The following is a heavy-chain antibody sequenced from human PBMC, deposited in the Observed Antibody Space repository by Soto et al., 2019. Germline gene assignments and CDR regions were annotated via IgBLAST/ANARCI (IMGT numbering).Heavy chain of an antibody. D-gene: IGHD4-17*01. J-gene: IGHJ3*02. CDR1: GGSISSGNYY. Sequence: QVQLQESGPGLVKPSQTLSLTCIVSGGSISSGNYYWSWIRQPPGKGLEWIGYIYYSGSTYYNPSLKSRVTLSVDTSKNQFSLKLSSVTAADTAVYYCARFDYADYYMDDAFDIWGQVTKVTVSS. CDR3: ARFDYADYYMDDAFDI. V-gene: IGHV4-30-4*01. CDR2: IYYSGST.